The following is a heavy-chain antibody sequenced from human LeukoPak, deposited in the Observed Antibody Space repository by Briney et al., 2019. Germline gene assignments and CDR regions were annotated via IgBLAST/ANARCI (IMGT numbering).Heavy chain of an antibody. V-gene: IGHV1-46*01. Sequence: ASVKVSCKASGYTFTSYYMHWVRQAPGQGLEWMGIINPSGGSTSYAQKFQGRVTMTRNTSISTAYMELSSLRSEDTAVYYCAREASGSYYQNDYWGQGTLVTVSS. CDR2: INPSGGST. D-gene: IGHD1-26*01. CDR1: GYTFTSYY. J-gene: IGHJ4*02. CDR3: AREASGSYYQNDY.